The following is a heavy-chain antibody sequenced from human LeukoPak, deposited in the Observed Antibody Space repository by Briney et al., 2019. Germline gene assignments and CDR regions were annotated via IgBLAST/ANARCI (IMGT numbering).Heavy chain of an antibody. Sequence: PGGSLRLSCAASGFTFTSYWMSWVRQAPGKGLEWVANIKQDGSEKYYVDSVKGRFTISRDNAKNSLYVQMNSLRAEDTAVYYCARFNWNYLSVDYWGQGTLVTVSS. CDR2: IKQDGSEK. D-gene: IGHD1-7*01. J-gene: IGHJ4*02. CDR1: GFTFTSYW. CDR3: ARFNWNYLSVDY. V-gene: IGHV3-7*01.